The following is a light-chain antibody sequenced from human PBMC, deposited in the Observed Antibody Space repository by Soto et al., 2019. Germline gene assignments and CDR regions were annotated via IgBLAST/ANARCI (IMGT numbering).Light chain of an antibody. CDR2: AAS. J-gene: IGKJ1*01. V-gene: IGKV3-20*01. CDR3: QQYVTSSPRT. Sequence: EIVLMQSPGTLSLSPGERATLSCRATQSVSNYLAWYQQKPGQAPRLLIYAASSRASGIPDRFSGSGSGTDFTLTITRLEPEDFAVYYCQQYVTSSPRTFGQGTKVDIK. CDR1: QSVSNY.